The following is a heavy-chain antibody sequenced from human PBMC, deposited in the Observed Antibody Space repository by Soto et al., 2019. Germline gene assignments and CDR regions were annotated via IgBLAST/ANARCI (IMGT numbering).Heavy chain of an antibody. D-gene: IGHD2-15*01. J-gene: IGHJ4*02. V-gene: IGHV3-23*01. CDR3: ARGQGGFCTSGSCYFVY. Sequence: EVQFLESGGALAQPGGTLRLSCAASGFAFNNFAITWVRQAPGKGLEWCEGISGRGISTNYADSVKGRFTISRDNSKSGVYLEMIGLRTEDTAVYYCARGQGGFCTSGSCYFVYWGEGSLVTVTS. CDR1: GFAFNNFA. CDR2: ISGRGIST.